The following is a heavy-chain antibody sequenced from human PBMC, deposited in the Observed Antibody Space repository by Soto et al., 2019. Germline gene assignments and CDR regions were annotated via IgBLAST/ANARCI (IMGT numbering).Heavy chain of an antibody. J-gene: IGHJ4*02. D-gene: IGHD2-2*02. CDR1: GYSFTSYW. CDR3: ARLKVVPAAIRGSAFDY. V-gene: IGHV5-10-1*01. CDR2: IDPSDSYT. Sequence: GESLKISCKGSGYSFTSYWISWVRQMPGKGLEWMGRIDPSDSYTNYSPSFQGHVTISADKSISTAYLQWSSLKASDTAMYYCARLKVVPAAIRGSAFDYWGRGTSVTVSS.